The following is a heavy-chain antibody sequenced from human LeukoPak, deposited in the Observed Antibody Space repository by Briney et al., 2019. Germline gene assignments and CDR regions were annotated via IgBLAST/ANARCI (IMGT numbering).Heavy chain of an antibody. CDR3: ARDWGGIAVAGTGSDY. V-gene: IGHV3-11*04. D-gene: IGHD6-19*01. Sequence: GGSLRLSCAASGFTFSDSYMSWIRQVPGKGLEWISYISSSGGTIYYADSVKGRFTISRDNAKNSLYLQMNSLRAEDTAVYYCARDWGGIAVAGTGSDYWGQGALVTVSS. CDR1: GFTFSDSY. J-gene: IGHJ4*02. CDR2: ISSSGGTI.